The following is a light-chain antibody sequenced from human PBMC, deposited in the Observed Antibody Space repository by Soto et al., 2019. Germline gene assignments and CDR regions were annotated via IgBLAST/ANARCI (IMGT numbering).Light chain of an antibody. CDR2: GAS. Sequence: EIVLTQSPGTLSLSPGERATLSCRASQSVSSTYLAWYQQKPGQAPRLLIYGASRRSTGIPDRFSGRGSGSDFTLTISRLEPEDFAVYYCQQYDSSPSFTFGPGTKVEIK. V-gene: IGKV3-20*01. CDR1: QSVSSTY. J-gene: IGKJ3*01. CDR3: QQYDSSPSFT.